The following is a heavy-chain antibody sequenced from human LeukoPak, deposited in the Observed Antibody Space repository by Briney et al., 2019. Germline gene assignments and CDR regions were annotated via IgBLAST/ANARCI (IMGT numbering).Heavy chain of an antibody. J-gene: IGHJ4*02. CDR2: ISPNNGNT. CDR3: ARGRKYSAFDF. CDR1: GPTLDTYG. V-gene: IGHV1-18*01. D-gene: IGHD6-6*01. Sequence: VASVKVSCKASGPTLDTYGIGWVRQAPGQGLEWLGWISPNNGNTNYVQKFRGRLIMTTDPSRNTIYMELKSLTSDDTAVYYCARGRKYSAFDFWGLGTLVTVSS.